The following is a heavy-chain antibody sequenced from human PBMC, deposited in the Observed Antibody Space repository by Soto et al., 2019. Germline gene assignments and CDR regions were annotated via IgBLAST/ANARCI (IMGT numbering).Heavy chain of an antibody. CDR2: INHSGST. J-gene: IGHJ4*02. V-gene: IGHV4-34*01. D-gene: IGHD3-10*01. CDR1: GGSFSGYY. CDR3: ARRGGRYYYGSGSYRDY. Sequence: QVQLQQWGAGLLKPSETLSLTCAVYGGSFSGYYWSWIRQPPGKGLEWIGEINHSGSTNYNPSLKSRATILGDTSKNQFSLKLSSVTAADTAVYYCARRGGRYYYGSGSYRDYWGQGTLVTVSS.